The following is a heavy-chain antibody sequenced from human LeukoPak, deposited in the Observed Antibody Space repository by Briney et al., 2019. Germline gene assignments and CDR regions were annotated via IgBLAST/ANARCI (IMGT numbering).Heavy chain of an antibody. Sequence: KSGGSLRLSCAASGFTFSSYSMNWVRQAPGKGLEWVSSISSSSSYIYYADSVKGRFTISRDNAKNSLYLQMNSLRAEDTAVYYCARDEAVIAAATHWDYFDSWGQGTLVTVST. CDR1: GFTFSSYS. CDR3: ARDEAVIAAATHWDYFDS. CDR2: ISSSSSYI. J-gene: IGHJ4*02. D-gene: IGHD2-15*01. V-gene: IGHV3-21*01.